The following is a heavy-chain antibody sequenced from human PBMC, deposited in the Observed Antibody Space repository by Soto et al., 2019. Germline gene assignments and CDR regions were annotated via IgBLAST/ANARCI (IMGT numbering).Heavy chain of an antibody. Sequence: ASVEVSCKASGYTFTKYCITWVRQAPGQGLEWLGWISGDNGNTNFAQRLKDRVTMTTDTSTTTAYMELRSLRRDDTAIYYCARVASLIPIFHGLDAWGQGTTVTVSS. CDR3: ARVASLIPIFHGLDA. J-gene: IGHJ6*02. D-gene: IGHD3-3*01. V-gene: IGHV1-18*04. CDR2: ISGDNGNT. CDR1: GYTFTKYC.